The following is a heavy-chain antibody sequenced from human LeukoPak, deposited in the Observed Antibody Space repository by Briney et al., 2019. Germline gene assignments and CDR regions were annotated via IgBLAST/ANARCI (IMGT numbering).Heavy chain of an antibody. CDR1: GGSFSGYY. CDR2: INHSGST. J-gene: IGHJ6*02. V-gene: IGHV4-34*01. Sequence: SETLSLTCAVYGGSFSGYYWSWIRQPPGKGLEWIGEINHSGSTNYNPSLKSRVTISVDTPKNQFSLKLSSVTAADTAVYYCARGPRIAAAGTGYYYYGMDVWGQGTTVTVSS. CDR3: ARGPRIAAAGTGYYYYGMDV. D-gene: IGHD6-13*01.